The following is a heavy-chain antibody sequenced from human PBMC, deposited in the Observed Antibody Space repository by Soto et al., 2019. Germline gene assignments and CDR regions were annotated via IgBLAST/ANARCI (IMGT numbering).Heavy chain of an antibody. CDR2: ISYDGSNK. CDR1: GFTFSSYG. Sequence: QVQLVESGGGVVQPGRSLRLSCAASGFTFSSYGMHWVRQAPGKGLEWVAVISYDGSNKYYADSVKGRFTISRDNSKNTLYLQMNSLRAEDTAVYYCAKAVHYYDSRLDYWGQGTLVTVSS. V-gene: IGHV3-30*18. J-gene: IGHJ4*02. CDR3: AKAVHYYDSRLDY. D-gene: IGHD3-22*01.